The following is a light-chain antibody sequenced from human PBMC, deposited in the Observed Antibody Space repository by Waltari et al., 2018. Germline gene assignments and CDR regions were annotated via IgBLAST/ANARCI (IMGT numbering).Light chain of an antibody. V-gene: IGLV2-11*01. J-gene: IGLJ1*01. CDR3: CSYAGTYAYV. CDR1: SSDVDVYNF. Sequence: QSALTQPRSVSGSPGQSVTISFTGTSSDVDVYNFVSWYQQHPGKAPKLMIYDVSKRPSGVPDRFSGSKSGNTASLTISGLQAEDEADYYCCSYAGTYAYVFGSGTKVTVL. CDR2: DVS.